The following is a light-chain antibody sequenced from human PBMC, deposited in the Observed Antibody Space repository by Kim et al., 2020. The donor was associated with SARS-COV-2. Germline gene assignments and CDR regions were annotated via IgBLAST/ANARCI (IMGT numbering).Light chain of an antibody. Sequence: ASVGDRVTITCRASQNISTWLAWYQQKPGKAPNLLIYLASTLESGVPSRFIGSGSGTEFTLTIDSLQPDDFATYYCQHYSRFPYTFGQGTKLEI. CDR3: QHYSRFPYT. V-gene: IGKV1-5*03. CDR2: LAS. J-gene: IGKJ2*01. CDR1: QNISTW.